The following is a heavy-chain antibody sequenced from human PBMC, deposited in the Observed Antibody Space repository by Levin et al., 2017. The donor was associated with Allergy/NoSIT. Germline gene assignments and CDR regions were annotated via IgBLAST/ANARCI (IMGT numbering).Heavy chain of an antibody. CDR2: ISGSGGTT. V-gene: IGHV3-23*01. D-gene: IGHD3-10*01. CDR3: ASPSGYFNY. J-gene: IGHJ4*02. Sequence: GGSLRLSCTASGVTFSNYALSWVRQAPGKGLECVSGISGSGGTTYYADSVKGRFTISRDNSKNTLFLQMNSLRAEDTAVYYCASPSGYFNYWGQGTLVTVSS. CDR1: GVTFSNYA.